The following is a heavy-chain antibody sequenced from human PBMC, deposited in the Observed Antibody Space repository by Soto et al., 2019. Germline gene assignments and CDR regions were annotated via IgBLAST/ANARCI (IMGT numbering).Heavy chain of an antibody. Sequence: LRLSCAASGFTFSSYGMHWVRQAPGKGLEWVAVISYDGSNKYYADSVKGRFTISRGNSKNTLYLQMNSLRAEDTAVYYCAKDGTSWQLDLSLDYWGQGTLVTVSS. D-gene: IGHD2-2*01. CDR3: AKDGTSWQLDLSLDY. J-gene: IGHJ4*02. CDR1: GFTFSSYG. CDR2: ISYDGSNK. V-gene: IGHV3-30*18.